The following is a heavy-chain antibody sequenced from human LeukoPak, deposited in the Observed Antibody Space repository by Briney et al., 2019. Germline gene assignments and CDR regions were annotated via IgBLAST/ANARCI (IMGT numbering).Heavy chain of an antibody. D-gene: IGHD1-26*01. CDR3: ARDQAVGATSDAFDI. J-gene: IGHJ3*02. Sequence: DSVKGRFTISRDSAKNSLYLQMNSLRAEDTAVYYCARDQAVGATSDAFDIWGQGTMVTVSS. V-gene: IGHV3-7*01.